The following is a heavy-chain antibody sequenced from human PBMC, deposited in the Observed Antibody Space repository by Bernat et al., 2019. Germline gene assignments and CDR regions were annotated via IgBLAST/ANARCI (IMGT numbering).Heavy chain of an antibody. CDR1: GFTFSSYG. Sequence: QVQLVESGGGVVQPGRSLRLSCAASGFTFSSYGMHWVRQAPGKGLAWVAVIWYDGSNKYYADCVKGRFTISRDNSKNTLYLQMNSLRAEDTAVYHCAREGSYGDYNWFDPWGQGTLVTVSS. D-gene: IGHD4-17*01. CDR2: IWYDGSNK. V-gene: IGHV3-33*01. J-gene: IGHJ5*02. CDR3: AREGSYGDYNWFDP.